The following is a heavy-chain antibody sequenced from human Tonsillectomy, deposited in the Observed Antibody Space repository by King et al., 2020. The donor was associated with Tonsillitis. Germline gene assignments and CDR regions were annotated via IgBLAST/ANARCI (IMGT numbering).Heavy chain of an antibody. CDR3: AKDGFWSSSSK. D-gene: IGHD6-6*01. CDR1: GCTFRSYA. CDR2: IRGSGGST. J-gene: IGHJ4*02. Sequence: VQLVESGGGLVQPGGSLRLSCAASGCTFRSYAMSWFRQAPGKGLELVSAIRGSGGSTYYADSVKGRFTISRDNSKNTLYLQMNSLRAEDTAVYYCAKDGFWSSSSKWGQGTLVTVSS. V-gene: IGHV3-23*04.